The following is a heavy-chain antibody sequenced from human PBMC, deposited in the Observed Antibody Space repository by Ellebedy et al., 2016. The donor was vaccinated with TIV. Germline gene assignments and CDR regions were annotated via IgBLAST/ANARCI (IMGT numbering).Heavy chain of an antibody. V-gene: IGHV4-31*03. Sequence: SETLSLXXTVSGASISSSGYYWSWIRQHPGKGLEWIGYIYYSGSTYYNPSLKSRVTISVDTSKNQFSLKLSSVTAADTAVYYCARYDGSAYAFDYWGQGTLVTVSS. J-gene: IGHJ4*02. CDR3: ARYDGSAYAFDY. D-gene: IGHD3-22*01. CDR1: GASISSSGYY. CDR2: IYYSGST.